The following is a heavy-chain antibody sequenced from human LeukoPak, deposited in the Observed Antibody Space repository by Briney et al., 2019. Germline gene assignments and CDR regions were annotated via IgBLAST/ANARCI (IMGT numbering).Heavy chain of an antibody. CDR3: ARGIAAAGTGLPYNWFDP. V-gene: IGHV4-4*02. Sequence: SETLSLTCAVSGGSISSSNWWSWVHQPPGKGLEWIGEIYHSGSTNYNPSLKSRVTISVDKSKNQFSLKLSSVTAADTAVYYCARGIAAAGTGLPYNWFDPWGQGTLVTVSS. CDR2: IYHSGST. D-gene: IGHD6-13*01. CDR1: GGSISSSNW. J-gene: IGHJ5*02.